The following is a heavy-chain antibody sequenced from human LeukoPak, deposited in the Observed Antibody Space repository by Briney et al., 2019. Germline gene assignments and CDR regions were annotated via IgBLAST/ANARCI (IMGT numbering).Heavy chain of an antibody. CDR1: GFTFSDYY. CDR3: ATHDHGGNSAY. J-gene: IGHJ4*02. D-gene: IGHD4-23*01. CDR2: ISGSGTTI. Sequence: GGSLRLSCAASGFTFSDYYMSWIRQAPGKGLEWVSYISGSGTTIYYADSVRGRFTISRDNAKKSLYMQMNSLRGEDTAVYYCATHDHGGNSAYWGRGTLVTVSS. V-gene: IGHV3-11*01.